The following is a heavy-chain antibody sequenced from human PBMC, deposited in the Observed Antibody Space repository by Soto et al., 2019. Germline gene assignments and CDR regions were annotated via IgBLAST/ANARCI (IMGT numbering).Heavy chain of an antibody. J-gene: IGHJ4*02. Sequence: QVQLVQSGAEVKKPGSSVKVSCKASGGTFSSYTISWVRQAPGQGLEWMGRIIPILGIANYAQKFHGRVTITADKSTSAAYMELSSLRSEDTAVDYCARATVTTQPSDYWGQGTLVTVSS. D-gene: IGHD4-17*01. CDR1: GGTFSSYT. CDR3: ARATVTTQPSDY. V-gene: IGHV1-69*02. CDR2: IIPILGIA.